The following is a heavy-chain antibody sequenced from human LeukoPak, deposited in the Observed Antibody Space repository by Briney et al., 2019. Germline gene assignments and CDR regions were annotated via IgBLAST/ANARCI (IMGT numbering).Heavy chain of an antibody. V-gene: IGHV5-51*01. Sequence: GESLQISCKGSGYSFTNYWMGWGRRLPGKSLEWMGIIYPGDSDPRYSPSFQGQVTISADKSITTAYPQWSSLKASDTAMYYCARYSGRYSKTFDSWGQGTLLTVSS. CDR1: GYSFTNYW. J-gene: IGHJ4*02. CDR2: IYPGDSDP. CDR3: ARYSGRYSKTFDS. D-gene: IGHD1-26*01.